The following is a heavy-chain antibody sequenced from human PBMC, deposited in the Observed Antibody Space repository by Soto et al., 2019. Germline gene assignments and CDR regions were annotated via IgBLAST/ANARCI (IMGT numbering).Heavy chain of an antibody. CDR2: ISPDGSKK. J-gene: IGHJ4*02. Sequence: EVPVVESGGGLVQPGGSLRLSCTTSGFPFNSYWMTWVRQAPGKGLEWVATISPDGSKKYYVDSVKGRFTISRDNAKDSLDLQMNSLRAEDTAVYYCVRAIISADSHWGQGTLVTVSS. CDR3: VRAIISADSH. V-gene: IGHV3-7*04. CDR1: GFPFNSYW. D-gene: IGHD3-22*01.